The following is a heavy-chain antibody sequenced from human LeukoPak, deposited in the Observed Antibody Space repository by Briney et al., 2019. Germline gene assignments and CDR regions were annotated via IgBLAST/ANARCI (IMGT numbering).Heavy chain of an antibody. D-gene: IGHD3-10*01. Sequence: PSETLSLTCTVSGASMNTTNFYWGWMRQPPGKGLESIGSISYAGTTYPNPSLNSRVTISVDTSKNQFSLKLTSVTAADTAVYYCARQGTMTRGGYWLDPWGQGTLVIVSS. J-gene: IGHJ5*02. CDR3: ARQGTMTRGGYWLDP. CDR1: GASMNTTNFY. CDR2: ISYAGTT. V-gene: IGHV4-39*01.